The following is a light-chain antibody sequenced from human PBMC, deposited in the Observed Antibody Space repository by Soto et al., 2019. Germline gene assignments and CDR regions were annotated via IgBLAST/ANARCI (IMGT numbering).Light chain of an antibody. CDR2: RSS. CDR1: QSISSW. J-gene: IGKJ1*01. V-gene: IGKV1-5*03. CDR3: QQYNTYPWT. Sequence: DIQMTQSPSTLSASVGDRVTITCRASQSISSWLAWYQQKPGKAPKLLIYRSSTLKSGVPSSFSGSGSGTKFTLTISSLQPDDFATYYCQQYNTYPWTFGQGTKVEIK.